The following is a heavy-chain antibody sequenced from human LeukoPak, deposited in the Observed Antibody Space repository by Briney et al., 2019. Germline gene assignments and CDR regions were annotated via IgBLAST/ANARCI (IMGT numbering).Heavy chain of an antibody. CDR3: ARAGYYDYAWGSYRMAKGYFDY. V-gene: IGHV4-59*01. D-gene: IGHD3-16*02. Sequence: SETLSLTCTVSGGSISSYYWSWIRQPPGKGLEWIGYIYYSGSTNYNPSLKSRVTISVDTSKNQFSLKLSSVTAADTAVYYCARAGYYDYAWGSYRMAKGYFDYWGQGTLVTVSS. J-gene: IGHJ4*02. CDR2: IYYSGST. CDR1: GGSISSYY.